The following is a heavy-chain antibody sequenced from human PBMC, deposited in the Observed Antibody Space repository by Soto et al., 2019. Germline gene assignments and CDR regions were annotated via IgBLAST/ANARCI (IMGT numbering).Heavy chain of an antibody. CDR2: ISGSGGST. CDR3: AKAPPLGSYYFDY. V-gene: IGHV3-23*01. J-gene: IGHJ4*02. D-gene: IGHD1-26*01. CDR1: GFTFSSYA. Sequence: GGSLRLSCAASGFTFSSYAMSWVRQAPGKGLEWVSAISGSGGSTYYADSVKGRFTISRDNSKNTLYLQMNSLRAEDRAVYYGAKAPPLGSYYFDYWGQGTLVTVSS.